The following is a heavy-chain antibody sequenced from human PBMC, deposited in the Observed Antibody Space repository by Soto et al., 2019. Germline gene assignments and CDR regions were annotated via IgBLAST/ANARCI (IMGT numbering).Heavy chain of an antibody. Sequence: GESLKISCAASGFTFSSYAMSWVRQAPGKGLEWVSAISGSGGSTYYADSVKGRFTISRDNSKNTLYLQMNSLRAEDTAVYYCAASEQLPSRYYYYYGMDVWGQGTTVTAP. CDR3: AASEQLPSRYYYYYGMDV. V-gene: IGHV3-23*01. J-gene: IGHJ6*02. CDR1: GFTFSSYA. D-gene: IGHD2-2*01. CDR2: ISGSGGST.